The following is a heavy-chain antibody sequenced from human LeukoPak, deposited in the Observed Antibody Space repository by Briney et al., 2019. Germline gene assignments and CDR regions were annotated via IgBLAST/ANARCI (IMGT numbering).Heavy chain of an antibody. J-gene: IGHJ4*02. Sequence: GGSLRLSCAASGFTFSSYWMSWVRQAPGKGLEWVAAISGSGGSTYYADSVKGRFTISRDNSKNTLYLQMNSLRAEDTAVYYCAKGNGHIVVVTAISWGQGTLVTVSS. CDR3: AKGNGHIVVVTAIS. D-gene: IGHD2-21*02. CDR2: ISGSGGST. CDR1: GFTFSSYW. V-gene: IGHV3-23*01.